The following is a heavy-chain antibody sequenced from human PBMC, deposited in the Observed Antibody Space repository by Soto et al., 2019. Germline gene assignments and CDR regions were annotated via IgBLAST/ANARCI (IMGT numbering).Heavy chain of an antibody. CDR1: GGSISSYY. Sequence: QVQLQESGPGLVKPSETLSLTCTVSGGSISSYYWSWIRQPPGKGLDWSGYIYYSGSPNYNPSLKSQSTISVDTCKYQFSLTRRSVTAADTAVYYCAGGDPVLWFGEKVYYGMDGWGQGTTVTVSS. CDR3: AGGDPVLWFGEKVYYGMDG. J-gene: IGHJ6*02. V-gene: IGHV4-59*01. CDR2: IYYSGSP. D-gene: IGHD3-10*01.